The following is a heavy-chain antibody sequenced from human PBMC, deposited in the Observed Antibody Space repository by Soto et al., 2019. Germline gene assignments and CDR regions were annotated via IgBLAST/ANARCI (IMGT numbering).Heavy chain of an antibody. D-gene: IGHD2-15*01. CDR3: ARGQVVAAQP. J-gene: IGHJ5*02. CDR2: IYHSGST. CDR1: GGSISSGGYS. Sequence: QLQLQESGSGLVKPSQTLSLTCAVSGGSISSGGYSWSWIRQPPGKGLEWIGYIYHSGSTYYNPTPQRRVTITVATSTNQFSLKLSSVTAADTAVYYCARGQVVAAQPWGQGTLVTVSS. V-gene: IGHV4-30-2*01.